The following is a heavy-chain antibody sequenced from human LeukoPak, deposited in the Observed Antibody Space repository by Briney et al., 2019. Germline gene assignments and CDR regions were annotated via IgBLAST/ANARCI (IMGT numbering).Heavy chain of an antibody. V-gene: IGHV3-23*01. D-gene: IGHD6-19*01. Sequence: AGGSLRLSCEASGFNFNHYGMNWVRQAPGMGLEWVSGITAPGTTYYADSVKGRFTISRDNSKNTAYLQMNSLTAEDTATYFCARDLHWLAFDFWGQGSLVTVSS. CDR1: GFNFNHYG. CDR2: ITAPGTT. CDR3: ARDLHWLAFDF. J-gene: IGHJ4*02.